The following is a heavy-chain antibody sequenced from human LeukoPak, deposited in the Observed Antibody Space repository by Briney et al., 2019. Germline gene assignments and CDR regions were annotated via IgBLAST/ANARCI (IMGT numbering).Heavy chain of an antibody. CDR3: ARSAITYYYDSSGYYPSHFDY. Sequence: ASVKVSCKASGYTFTGYYMHWVRQAPGQGLEWMGRINPNSGGTNYAQKFQGWVTMTRDTSISTAYMELGRLRSDDTAVYYCARSAITYYYDSSGYYPSHFDYWGQGTLVTVSS. V-gene: IGHV1-2*04. CDR2: INPNSGGT. CDR1: GYTFTGYY. J-gene: IGHJ4*02. D-gene: IGHD3-22*01.